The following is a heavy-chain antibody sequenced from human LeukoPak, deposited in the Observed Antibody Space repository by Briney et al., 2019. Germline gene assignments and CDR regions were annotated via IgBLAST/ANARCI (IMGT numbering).Heavy chain of an antibody. Sequence: GGSLRLSCAASGFTFSSYWMSWVRQAPGKGLEWEANIKQDGSEKYYADSVKGRFTISRDNSKNTLYLQMNSLRAEDTAVYYCAKGGIDYDSSGYFDYWGQGTLVTVSS. CDR2: IKQDGSEK. CDR3: AKGGIDYDSSGYFDY. J-gene: IGHJ4*02. V-gene: IGHV3-7*01. CDR1: GFTFSSYW. D-gene: IGHD3-22*01.